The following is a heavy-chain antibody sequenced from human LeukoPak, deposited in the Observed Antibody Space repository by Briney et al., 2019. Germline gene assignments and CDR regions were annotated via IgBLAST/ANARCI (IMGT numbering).Heavy chain of an antibody. V-gene: IGHV1-2*06. CDR2: INPNSGGT. CDR1: GYTFTGYY. J-gene: IGHJ4*02. D-gene: IGHD6-6*01. Sequence: ASVKVSCKASGYTFTGYYMHWVRQAPGQGLEWMGRINPNSGGTNYAQKLQGRVTMTTDTSTSTAYMELRSLRSDDTAVYYCARVSTLYSSSILDYWGQGTLVTVSS. CDR3: ARVSTLYSSSILDY.